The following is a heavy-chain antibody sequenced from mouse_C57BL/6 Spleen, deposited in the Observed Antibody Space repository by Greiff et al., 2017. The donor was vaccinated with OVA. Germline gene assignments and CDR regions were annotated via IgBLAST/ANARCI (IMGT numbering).Heavy chain of an antibody. J-gene: IGHJ2*01. CDR1: GFTFSDYY. Sequence: EVKLVESEGGLVQPGSSMKLSCTASGFTFSDYYMAWVRQVPEKGLEWVANINYDGSSTYYLDSLKSRFIISRDNAKNILYLQVSSLKSEDTATDYCARENYYGSSPYYFDDWGQGTTLTVSS. D-gene: IGHD1-1*01. CDR3: ARENYYGSSPYYFDD. CDR2: INYDGSST. V-gene: IGHV5-16*01.